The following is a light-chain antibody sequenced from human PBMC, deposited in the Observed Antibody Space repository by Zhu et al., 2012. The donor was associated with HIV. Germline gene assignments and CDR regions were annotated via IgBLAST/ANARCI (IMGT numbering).Light chain of an antibody. CDR3: QQRSNRPFT. V-gene: IGKV3-11*01. CDR1: QSVNTH. J-gene: IGKJ4*01. Sequence: EIVMTQYPATLSASPGERATLYCRASQSVNTHLAWYRQKPGQAPRLLIYEASIRATGIPARFSGSGSGTDFTLSINNLEPEDFAVYYCQQRSNRPFTFGGGTKVEIK. CDR2: EAS.